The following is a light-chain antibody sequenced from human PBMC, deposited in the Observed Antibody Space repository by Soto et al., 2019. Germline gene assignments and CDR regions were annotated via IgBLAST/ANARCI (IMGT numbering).Light chain of an antibody. CDR1: QSVSSN. V-gene: IGKV3-15*01. CDR2: GAS. J-gene: IGKJ1*01. CDR3: QQYNNWWT. Sequence: EIVMTQSPATLSVSPGERATLSCRASQSVSSNLAWYQQKPGQAPRLLIYGASTRATGIPASFSGSGAGTAFTLPIGSLQSEDVAVDYCQQYNNWWTFGQGTKVEIK.